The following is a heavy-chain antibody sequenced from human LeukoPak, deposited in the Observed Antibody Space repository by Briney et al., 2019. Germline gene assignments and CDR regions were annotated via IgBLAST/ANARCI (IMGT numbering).Heavy chain of an antibody. D-gene: IGHD1-1*01. J-gene: IGHJ4*03. CDR1: GGSFSSYY. CDR3: ARGPTISETGYFDY. CDR2: INHRGDT. Sequence: SETLSLTCAVYGGSFSSYYWSWIRQSPGEGLEWIAEINHRGDTNYNPSVKSRVTISVDTSKNQFSLKVTSLTAADTAVYYCARGPTISETGYFDYWGQGTLVTVSS. V-gene: IGHV4-34*01.